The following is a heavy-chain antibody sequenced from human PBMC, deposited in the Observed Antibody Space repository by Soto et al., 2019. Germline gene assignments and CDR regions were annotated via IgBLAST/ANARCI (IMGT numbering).Heavy chain of an antibody. CDR1: GGSFTGDC. CDR3: ARDLPPYGGRRSPPTGAFED. V-gene: IGHV4-4*07. J-gene: IGHJ4*02. D-gene: IGHD2-15*01. Sequence: SETLSLTCSVSGGSFTGDCWSWIRQPAGKGLQWIGRVFGNGAGTPIYNSLLKSRARMSADPSKRQFSLTLTSVTAADTAVYYCARDLPPYGGRRSPPTGAFEDWGQGIMVTVSS. CDR2: VFGNGAGTP.